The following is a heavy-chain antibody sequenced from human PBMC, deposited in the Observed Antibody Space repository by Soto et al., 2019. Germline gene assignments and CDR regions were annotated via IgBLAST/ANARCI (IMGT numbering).Heavy chain of an antibody. CDR3: AASNSGA. CDR1: GRSITRGFYF. Sequence: QVQLQESGPGLVKPSQTLSLPCPVSGRSITRGFYFWSWIRQHPGKGLAWIGYIYSSGSTYHNPSLESRVTRSVDTSKYEFTLKLRPAPAAAKDLYYGAASNSGAWGPGTL. CDR2: IYSSGST. D-gene: IGHD1-26*01. V-gene: IGHV4-31*03. J-gene: IGHJ4*02.